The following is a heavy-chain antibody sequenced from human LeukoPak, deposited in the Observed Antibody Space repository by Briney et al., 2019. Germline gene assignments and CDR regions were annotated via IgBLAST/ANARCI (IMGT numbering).Heavy chain of an antibody. J-gene: IGHJ3*02. CDR3: ARETSKRDDAFDI. Sequence: PSETLSLTCAVYGGSFSSYYWTWLRQPPGKGLEWIGEINHSGTTNYNPSLKSRLTISVDTPKNQFSLTLTSVTAADTAVYYCARETSKRDDAFDIWGQGTMVAVSS. CDR2: INHSGTT. CDR1: GGSFSSYY. V-gene: IGHV4-34*01.